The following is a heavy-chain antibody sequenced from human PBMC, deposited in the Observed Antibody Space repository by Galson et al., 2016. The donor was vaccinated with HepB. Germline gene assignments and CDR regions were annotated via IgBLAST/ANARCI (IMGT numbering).Heavy chain of an antibody. CDR3: AKGQTNWATFDS. Sequence: SLRLSCADSGFTFNDYVMHWVRQLPGKGLEWVSGVNWNSATLAYADSVRGRFTISRDNAENSLYLPMNSLRAEDTALYYCAKGQTNWATFDSWGQGTLVTVSS. CDR1: GFTFNDYV. V-gene: IGHV3-9*01. J-gene: IGHJ4*02. CDR2: VNWNSATL. D-gene: IGHD7-27*01.